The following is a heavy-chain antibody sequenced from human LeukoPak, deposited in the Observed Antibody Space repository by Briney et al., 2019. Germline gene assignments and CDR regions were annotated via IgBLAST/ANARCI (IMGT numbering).Heavy chain of an antibody. CDR2: INQDGTEK. V-gene: IGHV3-7*01. J-gene: IGHJ4*02. Sequence: GGSLRLSCAASGFTFSNYWMGWVCQAPGKGLEWVANINQDGTEKYYMDSVKGRFTIPRDNAKNSLHLQMDSLRVEDTAIYYCARKYSWGQGILVTVSS. CDR1: GFTFSNYW. CDR3: ARKYS.